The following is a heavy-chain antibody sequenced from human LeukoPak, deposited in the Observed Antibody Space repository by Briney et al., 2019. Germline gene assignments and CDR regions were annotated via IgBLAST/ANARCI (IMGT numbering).Heavy chain of an antibody. V-gene: IGHV7-4-1*02. Sequence: ASVKVSCKASGYTFTGYYMHWVRQAPGQGLEWMGWINTNTGNPTYAQGFTGRFVFSLDTSVSTAYLQISSLKAEDTAVYYCARAHDILTGYYRSAYYYYYMDVWGKGTTVTVSS. D-gene: IGHD3-9*01. J-gene: IGHJ6*03. CDR2: INTNTGNP. CDR1: GYTFTGYY. CDR3: ARAHDILTGYYRSAYYYYYMDV.